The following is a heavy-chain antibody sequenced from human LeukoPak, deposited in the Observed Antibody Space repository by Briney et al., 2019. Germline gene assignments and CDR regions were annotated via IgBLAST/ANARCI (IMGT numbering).Heavy chain of an antibody. J-gene: IGHJ6*03. CDR2: IYYSGST. CDR3: ARELQVLKGDYYYMDV. CDR1: GGSILSSSYY. D-gene: IGHD4-11*01. Sequence: SETLSLTCTVSGGSILSSSYYWSWIRQPPGKGLEWIGYIYYSGSTNYNPSLKSRVTISVDTSKNQFSLKLSSVTAADTAVYYCARELQVLKGDYYYMDVWGKGTTVTVSS. V-gene: IGHV4-61*01.